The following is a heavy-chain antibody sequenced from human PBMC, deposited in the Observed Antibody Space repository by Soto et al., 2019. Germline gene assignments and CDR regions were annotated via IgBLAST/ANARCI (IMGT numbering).Heavy chain of an antibody. D-gene: IGHD3-3*01. Sequence: GGSLRLSCAASGFTFSSYWMHWVRQAPGKGLVWVSRINSDGSSTSYADSVKGRFTISRDNAKNTLYLQMNSLRAEDTAVYYCARDCDYDFWSGYPLYYMDVWGKGTTVTVSS. V-gene: IGHV3-74*01. CDR3: ARDCDYDFWSGYPLYYMDV. CDR2: INSDGSST. J-gene: IGHJ6*03. CDR1: GFTFSSYW.